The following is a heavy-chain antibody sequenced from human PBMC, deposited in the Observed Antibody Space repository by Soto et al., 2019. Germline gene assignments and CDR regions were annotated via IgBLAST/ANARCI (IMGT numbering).Heavy chain of an antibody. J-gene: IGHJ4*02. V-gene: IGHV4-39*01. CDR1: AGSISSNNYY. D-gene: IGHD3-22*01. CDR2: IYYSGST. Sequence: SETLSLTCTVSAGSISSNNYYWDWIRQPPGKGLEWIGSIYYSGSTYYNPSLKSRVTISVDTSKNQFSLKLSSVTAADTAVYYCARHGDGSSGYRPIDYWGQGTLVTVSS. CDR3: ARHGDGSSGYRPIDY.